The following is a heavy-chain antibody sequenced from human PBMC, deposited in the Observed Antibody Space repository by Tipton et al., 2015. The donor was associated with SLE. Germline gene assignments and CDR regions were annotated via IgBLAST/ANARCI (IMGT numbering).Heavy chain of an antibody. V-gene: IGHV4-38-2*02. CDR3: ARHAGDYAYFDS. CDR1: GYSISSAYY. Sequence: TLSLTCTVSGYSISSAYYWGWIRQPPGKGLEWIGNIYHSGSTFSSPSLKSRVTISVDTSKNQFSLKLSSVTAADTAVYYCARHAGDYAYFDSWSQGTLVTVSS. D-gene: IGHD4-17*01. CDR2: IYHSGST. J-gene: IGHJ4*02.